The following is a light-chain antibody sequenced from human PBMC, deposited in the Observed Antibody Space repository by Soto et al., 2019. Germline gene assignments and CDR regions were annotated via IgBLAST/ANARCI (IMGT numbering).Light chain of an antibody. CDR3: VSYTASASYV. CDR1: SSDVGGYIY. CDR2: DVN. Sequence: QSALTQPASVSGSPGQSITISCTRTSSDVGGYIYVSWYQQHPGKAPQLLVFDVNNRPSGVSNRFYGSKSGNTASLTTSHHQAEDDSDYYCVSYTASASYVFGTGTKVTVL. V-gene: IGLV2-14*01. J-gene: IGLJ1*01.